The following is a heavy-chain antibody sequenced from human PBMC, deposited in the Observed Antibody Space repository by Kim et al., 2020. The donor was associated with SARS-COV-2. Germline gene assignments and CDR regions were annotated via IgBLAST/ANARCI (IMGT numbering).Heavy chain of an antibody. CDR2: IWYDGSNK. D-gene: IGHD6-6*01. CDR3: ARDPAVLAARPLGWFDP. V-gene: IGHV3-33*01. CDR1: GFTFSSYG. J-gene: IGHJ5*02. Sequence: GGSLRLSCAASGFTFSSYGMHWVRQAPGKGLEWVAVIWYDGSNKYYADSVKGRFTISRDNSKNTLYLQMNSLRAEDTAVYYCARDPAVLAARPLGWFDPWGQGTLVTVSS.